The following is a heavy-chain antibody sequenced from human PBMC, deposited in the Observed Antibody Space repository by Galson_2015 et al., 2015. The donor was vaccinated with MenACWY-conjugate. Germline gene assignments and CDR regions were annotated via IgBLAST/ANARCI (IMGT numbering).Heavy chain of an antibody. V-gene: IGHV7-4-1*02. Sequence: SVKVSCKASGYTFTSYAMNWVRQAPGQGLEWMGWINTNTGNPTYAQGFTGRFVFSLDTSVSTAYLQISSLKAEDTAVYYCARAPIWFGELLTSDYYYYYGMDVWGQGTTVTVSS. D-gene: IGHD3-10*01. CDR3: ARAPIWFGELLTSDYYYYYGMDV. CDR1: GYTFTSYA. J-gene: IGHJ6*02. CDR2: INTNTGNP.